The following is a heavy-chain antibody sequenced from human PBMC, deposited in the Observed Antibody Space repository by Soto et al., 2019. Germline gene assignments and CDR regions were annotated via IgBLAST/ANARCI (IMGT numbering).Heavy chain of an antibody. D-gene: IGHD6-19*01. CDR3: ARHRQWLVLSLYYFDY. V-gene: IGHV4-39*01. J-gene: IGHJ4*02. CDR1: VGSISSSSYY. Sequence: SETLSLTCTVSVGSISSSSYYWGWIRQPPGKGLEWIGSIYYSGSTYYNPSLKSRVTISVDTSKNQFSLKLSSVTAADTAVYYCARHRQWLVLSLYYFDYWGQGTLVTVSS. CDR2: IYYSGST.